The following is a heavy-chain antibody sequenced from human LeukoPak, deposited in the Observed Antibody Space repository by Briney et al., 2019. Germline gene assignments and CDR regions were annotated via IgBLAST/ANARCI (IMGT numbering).Heavy chain of an antibody. Sequence: GASVKVSCKASGYTFTSYGISWVRQAPGQGLEWMGWISAYNGNTNYAQKLQGRVTITADKSTRTAYMELSSLRIEDTALYYCAKPFGSISSRSVYFDYWGQGTLVTVSS. J-gene: IGHJ4*02. D-gene: IGHD3-3*01. V-gene: IGHV1-18*01. CDR2: ISAYNGNT. CDR1: GYTFTSYG. CDR3: AKPFGSISSRSVYFDY.